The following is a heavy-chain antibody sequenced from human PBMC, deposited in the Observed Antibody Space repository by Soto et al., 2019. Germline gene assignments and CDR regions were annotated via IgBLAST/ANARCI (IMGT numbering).Heavy chain of an antibody. Sequence: QVRLEESGPGLVKPSETLSLICSVSGGSVNNANYFWNWIRHHPENGLEWIGYIYYSGSTRYNPSYKTLATLSIDTSKIQFSLRLNSVTVADTAVYFCARDADYGGSRGGMDVWGRGTTVTVSS. CDR3: ARDADYGGSRGGMDV. V-gene: IGHV4-31*01. J-gene: IGHJ6*02. CDR2: IYYSGST. CDR1: GGSVNNANYF. D-gene: IGHD4-17*01.